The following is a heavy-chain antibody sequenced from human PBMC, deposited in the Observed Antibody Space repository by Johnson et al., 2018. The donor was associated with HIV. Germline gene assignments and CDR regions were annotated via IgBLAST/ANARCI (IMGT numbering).Heavy chain of an antibody. CDR1: GFTLSNYG. D-gene: IGHD3-3*01. V-gene: IGHV3-30*02. CDR2: IRYDGGNK. J-gene: IGHJ3*02. CDR3: ARVATFGVVISDAFDI. Sequence: VQLVESGGGVVQPGGSLRLPCVASGFTLSNYGMHWVRQAPGKGLEWVAFIRYDGGNKYYSDSVKGRFTISRDNSKNTLYLQMNSLRSEDTAVYYCARVATFGVVISDAFDIWGQGTMVTVSS.